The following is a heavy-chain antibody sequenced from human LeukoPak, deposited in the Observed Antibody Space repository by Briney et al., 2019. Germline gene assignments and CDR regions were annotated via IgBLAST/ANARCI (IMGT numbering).Heavy chain of an antibody. CDR1: GFTFSSYA. CDR3: VDVDNWNDGAFDI. V-gene: IGHV3-23*01. J-gene: IGHJ3*02. Sequence: PGGSLRLSCAASGFTFSSYAMSWVRQAPGKGLEWVSAISGSGGSTYYADSVKGRFTISRDNSKNTLYLQMNSLRAEDTAVYYCVDVDNWNDGAFDIWGQGTMVTVSS. CDR2: ISGSGGST. D-gene: IGHD1-1*01.